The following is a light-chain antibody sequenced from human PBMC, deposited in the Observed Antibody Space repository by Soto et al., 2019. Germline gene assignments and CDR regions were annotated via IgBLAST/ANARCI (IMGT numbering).Light chain of an antibody. J-gene: IGKJ5*01. Sequence: DIQMTQSPSTLSASAGDRVTITCRASQSITIWLAWYQQKPGKAPKLLIYDASTLESGVPSRFIGSGSGTEFPLTISSLQPDDFATYYCQQFHSFPITFGPGTRLEIK. CDR2: DAS. CDR3: QQFHSFPIT. CDR1: QSITIW. V-gene: IGKV1-5*01.